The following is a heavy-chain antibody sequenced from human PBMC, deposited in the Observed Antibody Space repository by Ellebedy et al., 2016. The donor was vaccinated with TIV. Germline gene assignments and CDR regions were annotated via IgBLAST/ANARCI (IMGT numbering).Heavy chain of an antibody. CDR2: IYYSGST. J-gene: IGHJ4*02. Sequence: MPSETLSLTCTVSGGSISSSSYYWSWIRQHPGKGLEWIGYIYYSGSTYYNPSLKSRVTISVDTSKNQFSLKLSSVTAADTAVYYCAVYYDSSGYYPITYYFDYWGQGTLVTVSS. V-gene: IGHV4-31*03. CDR3: AVYYDSSGYYPITYYFDY. D-gene: IGHD3-22*01. CDR1: GGSISSSSYY.